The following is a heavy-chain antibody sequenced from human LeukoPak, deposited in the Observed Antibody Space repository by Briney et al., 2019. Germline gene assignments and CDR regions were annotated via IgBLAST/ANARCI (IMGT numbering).Heavy chain of an antibody. CDR1: GGTFSSYA. J-gene: IGHJ6*03. Sequence: ASVKVSCKASGGTFSSYAISWVRQAPGQGLEWMGGIIPIFGTANYAQKFQGRVTITTDESTSTAYMELSSLRSEDTAVYYCAKTGRESAYYYYMDVWGKGTTVTVSS. CDR2: IIPIFGTA. D-gene: IGHD3-10*01. CDR3: AKTGRESAYYYYMDV. V-gene: IGHV1-69*05.